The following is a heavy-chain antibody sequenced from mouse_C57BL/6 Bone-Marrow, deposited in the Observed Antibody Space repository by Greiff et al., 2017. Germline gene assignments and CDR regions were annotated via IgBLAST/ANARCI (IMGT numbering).Heavy chain of an antibody. D-gene: IGHD1-1*01. Sequence: QVQLQQPGAELVKPGASVKMSCKASGYTFTSYWITWVKQRPGQGLEWIGDIYPGSGSTNYNEKFKSKATLTVDTSSSTASMQLSSLTSEDSAVYYCARRGPMNGRHYFDYWGQGTTLTVSS. J-gene: IGHJ2*01. V-gene: IGHV1-55*01. CDR1: GYTFTSYW. CDR2: IYPGSGST. CDR3: ARRGPMNGRHYFDY.